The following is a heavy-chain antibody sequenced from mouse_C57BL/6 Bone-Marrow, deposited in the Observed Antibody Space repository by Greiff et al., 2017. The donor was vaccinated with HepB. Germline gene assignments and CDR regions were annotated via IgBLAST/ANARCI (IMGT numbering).Heavy chain of an antibody. J-gene: IGHJ4*01. CDR1: GYTFTDYY. CDR3: VCVSPILRIYAMDY. D-gene: IGHD1-1*01. V-gene: IGHV1-26*01. CDR2: INPNNGGT. Sequence: VQLQQSVPELVKPGASVKISCKASGYTFTDYYMNWVKQSHGKSLEWIGDINPNNGGTSYNQKFKGKATLTVDKSSSTAYMELRSLTSEDSAVYYCVCVSPILRIYAMDYWGQGTSVTVSS.